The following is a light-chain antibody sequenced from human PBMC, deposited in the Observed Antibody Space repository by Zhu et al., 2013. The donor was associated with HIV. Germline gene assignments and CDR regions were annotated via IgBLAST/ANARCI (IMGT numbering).Light chain of an antibody. CDR2: EVS. V-gene: IGLV2-23*02. Sequence: QSTLTQPASVSGSPGQSITISCTGTSSDVGSYSLVSWYQQHPGKAPKLMIYEVSKRPSGVSNRFSGSKSGNTASLTISGLQAEDEGDYYCCSYAGNSTFVEFGGGTKLTVL. J-gene: IGLJ2*01. CDR3: CSYAGNSTFVE. CDR1: SSDVGSYSL.